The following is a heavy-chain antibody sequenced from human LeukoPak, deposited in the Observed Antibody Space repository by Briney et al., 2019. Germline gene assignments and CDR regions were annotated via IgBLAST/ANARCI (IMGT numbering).Heavy chain of an antibody. D-gene: IGHD6-6*01. CDR3: ARQGGIAARRRDFDY. J-gene: IGHJ4*02. CDR2: ISSSGSTM. V-gene: IGHV3-48*03. CDR1: GFTFSSYE. Sequence: PGGSLRLSCAASGFTFSSYEMNWVRQAPGKGLEWVSYISSSGSTMYYADSVKGRFTISRDDAKNSLYLQMNSLRAEDTAVYYCARQGGIAARRRDFDYWGQGTLVTVSS.